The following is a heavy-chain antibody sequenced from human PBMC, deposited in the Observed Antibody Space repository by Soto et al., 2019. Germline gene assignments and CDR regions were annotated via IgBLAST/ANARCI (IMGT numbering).Heavy chain of an antibody. V-gene: IGHV1-46*01. CDR2: VNPSGGHT. J-gene: IGHJ4*02. CDR1: GDTFTDYY. Sequence: QVQLVQSGADVKKPGASVKVSCKASGDTFTDYYIHWVRQAPGQGLEWMGTVNPSGGHTTYAQQFLGRMTMTRDTSTSTLYMELTSLTSGDTAIYYCARGGHVVVVTAALDYWGQGTLVTVSS. D-gene: IGHD2-21*02. CDR3: ARGGHVVVVTAALDY.